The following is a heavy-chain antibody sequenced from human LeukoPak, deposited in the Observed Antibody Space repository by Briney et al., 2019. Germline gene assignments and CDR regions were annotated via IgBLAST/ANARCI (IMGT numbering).Heavy chain of an antibody. Sequence: GGSLRLSCAASGFIFSSYAMSWARQAPGKGLERVSAISSSGGSTYYADSVKGRFTISRDNSKNTLYLQMNSLRAEDTAVYYCAKGYCSGGSCYSGLFDYWGQGTLVTVSS. V-gene: IGHV3-23*01. D-gene: IGHD2-15*01. CDR2: ISSSGGST. CDR1: GFIFSSYA. CDR3: AKGYCSGGSCYSGLFDY. J-gene: IGHJ4*02.